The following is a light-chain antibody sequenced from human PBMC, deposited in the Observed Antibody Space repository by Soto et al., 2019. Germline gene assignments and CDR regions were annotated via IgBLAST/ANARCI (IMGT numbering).Light chain of an antibody. CDR3: QHCDYLPI. CDR2: DAS. CDR1: HDITSF. Sequence: DIQMTQSPSSLSASVGDRVTITCQASHDITSFLNWYQHKPGRAPKLLIYDASILEAGFPTRFSGSGSGTHFTFTISSXXPEDVATYYCQHCDYLPIFGPGTTVDFK. V-gene: IGKV1-33*01. J-gene: IGKJ3*01.